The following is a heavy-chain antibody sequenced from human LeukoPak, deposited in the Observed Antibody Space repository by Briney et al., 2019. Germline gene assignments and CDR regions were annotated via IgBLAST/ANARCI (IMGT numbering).Heavy chain of an antibody. CDR1: GFTFGDYA. V-gene: IGHV3-49*03. D-gene: IGHD6-19*01. CDR3: TRESLSSSGWYYFDY. J-gene: IGHJ4*02. Sequence: GGSLRLSCTASGFTFGDYAMSWFRQAPGKGLEWVGFIRSKAYGGTTEYAASVKGRFTISRDDSKSIAYLQMNSLKTEDTAVYYCTRESLSSSGWYYFDYWGQGTLVTVSS. CDR2: IRSKAYGGTT.